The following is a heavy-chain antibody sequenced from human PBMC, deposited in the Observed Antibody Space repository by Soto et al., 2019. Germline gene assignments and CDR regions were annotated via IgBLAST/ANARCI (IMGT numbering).Heavy chain of an antibody. J-gene: IGHJ6*02. V-gene: IGHV4-59*01. CDR1: GGSISSYY. CDR3: ARDLRYCSGSICDSEWGYYYGMYV. D-gene: IGHD2-15*01. CDR2: IYYSGST. Sequence: SLTCTVSGGSISSYYWSWIRQPPGKGLEWIGYIYYSGSTNYNPSLKSRVTISVDTSKNQFSLKLSSVTAADTAVYYCARDLRYCSGSICDSEWGYYYGMYVWGPGTTVTVFS.